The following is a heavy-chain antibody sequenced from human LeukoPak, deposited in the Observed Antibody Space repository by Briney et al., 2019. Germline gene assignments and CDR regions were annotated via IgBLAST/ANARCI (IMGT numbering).Heavy chain of an antibody. V-gene: IGHV3-23*01. Sequence: GGSLGLSCAASGLTFSRYAMTWVRQAPGKGLEWVSSIPVSGDPTYYADSVRGRFTVSRDNSKSSLYLQMNGLRAEDTALYYCAKDPNGDYVGAFDMWGQGTMVTVSS. CDR3: AKDPNGDYVGAFDM. CDR2: IPVSGDPT. CDR1: GLTFSRYA. J-gene: IGHJ3*02. D-gene: IGHD4-17*01.